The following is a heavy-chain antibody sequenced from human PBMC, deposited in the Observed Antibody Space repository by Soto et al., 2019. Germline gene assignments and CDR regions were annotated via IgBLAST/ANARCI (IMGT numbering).Heavy chain of an antibody. CDR1: GGSFSGYY. CDR3: ARDFAYFDS. J-gene: IGHJ4*02. V-gene: IGHV4-34*01. CDR2: INHSGST. Sequence: PSETLSLTCAVYGGSFSGYYWSWIRQPPGKGLEWIGEINHSGSTNHNPSLKSRVSISMDTSKNQFSLNLDSVTAADTAVYFCARDFAYFDSWGQGTLVTVSS. D-gene: IGHD3-3*01.